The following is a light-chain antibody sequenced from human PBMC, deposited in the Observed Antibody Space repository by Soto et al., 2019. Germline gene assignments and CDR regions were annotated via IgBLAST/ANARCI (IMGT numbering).Light chain of an antibody. Sequence: EIVLTQSPGTLSLSPGERATLSCRASQTVSGSYLAWYQQKPGQAPRLLIYGASNRAAGIPDRFSGSGSGSDFTLTISRLEPEDFAVYYCQQFDNSPWTIGQGTKVEVK. CDR2: GAS. CDR3: QQFDNSPWT. V-gene: IGKV3-20*01. CDR1: QTVSGSY. J-gene: IGKJ1*01.